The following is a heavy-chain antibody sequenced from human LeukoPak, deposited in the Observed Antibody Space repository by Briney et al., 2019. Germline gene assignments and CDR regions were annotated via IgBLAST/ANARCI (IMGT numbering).Heavy chain of an antibody. CDR1: GFTFSSYS. V-gene: IGHV3-21*01. Sequence: PGGSLRLSCAASGFTFSSYSMNWVRQAPGKGLEWVSSISSSSSYIYYADSVQGRFTISRDNAKNSLYLQMNSLRAEDTAVYYCARDRVNMVRGVFDYWGQGTLVTVSS. CDR2: ISSSSSYI. CDR3: ARDRVNMVRGVFDY. J-gene: IGHJ4*02. D-gene: IGHD3-10*01.